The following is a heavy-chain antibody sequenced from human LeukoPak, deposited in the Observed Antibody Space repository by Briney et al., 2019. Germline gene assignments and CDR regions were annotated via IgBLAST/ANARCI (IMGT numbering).Heavy chain of an antibody. CDR3: TSVGVYYYDH. V-gene: IGHV3-15*01. CDR2: IRSKSHGGTT. CDR1: GLIFSSAW. Sequence: GGSLRLSCTTSGLIFSSAWMTWVRLAPGRGLEWVGRIRSKSHGGTTDYAEPVKGRFIISRDDSKNTVYMQMNSLKTEDTGDYFCTSVGVYYYDHWGQGTQVTVSS. D-gene: IGHD3-22*01. J-gene: IGHJ5*02.